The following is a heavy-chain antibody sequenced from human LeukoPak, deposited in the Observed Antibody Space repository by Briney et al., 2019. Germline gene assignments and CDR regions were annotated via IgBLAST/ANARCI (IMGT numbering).Heavy chain of an antibody. D-gene: IGHD6-13*01. V-gene: IGHV3-33*08. Sequence: GGSLRLSCAASGFTFSNAWMSWVRQAPGKGLEWVALIWYDGSHKYYADSVKGRFTISRDNSKNTLYLQMNSLRAEDTAVYYCARDLGYSSSWIDYWGQGTLVPVSS. J-gene: IGHJ4*02. CDR1: GFTFSNAW. CDR2: IWYDGSHK. CDR3: ARDLGYSSSWIDY.